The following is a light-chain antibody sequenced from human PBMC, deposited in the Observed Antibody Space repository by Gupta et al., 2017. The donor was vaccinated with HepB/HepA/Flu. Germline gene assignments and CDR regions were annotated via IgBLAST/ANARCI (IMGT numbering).Light chain of an antibody. J-gene: IGKJ1*01. Sequence: IVLTQSPVTLSLSPGERVTLSCRASQSISTNLAWYRQKPGQAPRLLIYGASYRATGVPDRFSGSGSGTDFTLTISSLEPEDFAVYYCQNRNNWPPDGTFGQGTKVEIK. CDR3: QNRNNWPPDGT. CDR1: QSISTN. V-gene: IGKV3-11*01. CDR2: GAS.